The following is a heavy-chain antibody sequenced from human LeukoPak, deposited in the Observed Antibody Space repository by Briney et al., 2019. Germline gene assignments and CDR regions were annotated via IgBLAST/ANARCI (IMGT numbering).Heavy chain of an antibody. Sequence: SETLSLTRTVSGGSISSYYWSWIRQPPGKGLEWIGYIYYSGSTNYNPSLKSRVTISVDTSKNQFSLKLSSVTAADTAVYYCARHGKAVDSGNWFDPWGQGTLVTVSS. J-gene: IGHJ5*02. V-gene: IGHV4-59*08. CDR3: ARHGKAVDSGNWFDP. CDR2: IYYSGST. CDR1: GGSISSYY. D-gene: IGHD6-19*01.